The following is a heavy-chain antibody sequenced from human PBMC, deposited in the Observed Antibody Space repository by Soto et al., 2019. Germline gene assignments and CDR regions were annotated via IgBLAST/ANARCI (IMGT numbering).Heavy chain of an antibody. CDR2: IRSKAYGGTT. V-gene: IGHV3-49*03. CDR1: GFTFGDYA. J-gene: IGHJ5*02. CDR3: TSPPTVNFDCLLQSRYLYNWLDP. Sequence: PGGSLRLSCTASGFTFGDYAMSWFRQAPGKGLEWVGFIRSKAYGGTTEYAASVKGRFTISRDDSKSIAYLQMNSLKTEDTAVYYCTSPPTVNFDCLLQSRYLYNWLDPWGQGTLVTVSS. D-gene: IGHD3-9*01.